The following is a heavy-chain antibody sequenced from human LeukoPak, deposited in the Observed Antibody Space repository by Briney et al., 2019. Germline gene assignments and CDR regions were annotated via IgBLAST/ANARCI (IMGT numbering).Heavy chain of an antibody. D-gene: IGHD2-2*01. J-gene: IGHJ6*02. V-gene: IGHV7-4-1*01. CDR3: ARDLGYCSSTSCYDVSYYYYGMDV. CDR2: INTNTGNP. CDR1: GYTFTSYA. Sequence: GASVKVSCKASGYTFTSYAMNWVRQAPGQGLEWMGWINTNTGNPTYAQGFTGRFVFSLDTSVSTAYLQICSLKAEDTAVYYCARDLGYCSSTSCYDVSYYYYGMDVWGQGTTVTVSS.